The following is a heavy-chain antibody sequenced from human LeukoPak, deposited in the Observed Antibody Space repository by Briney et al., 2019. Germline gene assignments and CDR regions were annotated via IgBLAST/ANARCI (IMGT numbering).Heavy chain of an antibody. D-gene: IGHD1-7*01. CDR1: GYTFTNYG. CDR2: ISGNNGNT. Sequence: GSVKVSCKASGYTFTNYGISWVRQAPGQGLEWMGWISGNNGNTNDAQKFQGRVTMTADTSTSTAYMELRSLRSDDTAVYYCARPYNWNYATDYWGQGTLVTVSS. CDR3: ARPYNWNYATDY. J-gene: IGHJ4*02. V-gene: IGHV1-18*01.